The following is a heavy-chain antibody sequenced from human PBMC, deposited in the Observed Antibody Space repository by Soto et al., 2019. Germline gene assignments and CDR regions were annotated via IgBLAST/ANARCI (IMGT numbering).Heavy chain of an antibody. V-gene: IGHV4-59*12. Sequence: PSETLSLTCTVSGGSISSYYWSWIRQPPGKGLEWIGYIYYSGSTYYNPSLKSRVTISVDTSKNQFSLKLSSVTAADTAVYYCARDRTYYYDSSGYSYGMDVWGQGTTVTVSS. J-gene: IGHJ6*02. CDR2: IYYSGST. CDR3: ARDRTYYYDSSGYSYGMDV. CDR1: GGSISSYY. D-gene: IGHD3-22*01.